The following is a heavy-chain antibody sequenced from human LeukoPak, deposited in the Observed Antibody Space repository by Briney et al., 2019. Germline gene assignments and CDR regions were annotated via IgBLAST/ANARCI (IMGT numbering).Heavy chain of an antibody. CDR3: AKEAPPSYYDILTGYYKAYFDY. D-gene: IGHD3-9*01. Sequence: GGSLRLSCAASGFTFSTYAMSWVRHAPGKGLEWVSAISGSGGSTYYADSVKGRFTISRDNSKNTLYLQMNSLRAQDTAVYYCAKEAPPSYYDILTGYYKAYFDYWGQGTLVTVSS. CDR1: GFTFSTYA. J-gene: IGHJ4*02. V-gene: IGHV3-23*01. CDR2: ISGSGGST.